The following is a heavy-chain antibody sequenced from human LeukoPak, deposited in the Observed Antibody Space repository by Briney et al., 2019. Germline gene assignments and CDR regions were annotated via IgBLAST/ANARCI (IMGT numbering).Heavy chain of an antibody. CDR1: GGSISSSNW. V-gene: IGHV4-4*02. CDR3: ARGNLYYYDSSGYYFKFDY. J-gene: IGHJ4*02. D-gene: IGHD3-22*01. CDR2: INHSGST. Sequence: PSGTLSLTCAVSGGSISSSNWWSWVRQPPGKGLEWIGEINHSGSTNYIPSLKSRVTISVDTSKNQFSLKLSSVTAADTAVYYCARGNLYYYDSSGYYFKFDYWGQGTLVTVSS.